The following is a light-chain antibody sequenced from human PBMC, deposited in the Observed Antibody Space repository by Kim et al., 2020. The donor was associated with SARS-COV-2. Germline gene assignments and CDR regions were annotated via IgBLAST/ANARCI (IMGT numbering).Light chain of an antibody. J-gene: IGKJ1*01. CDR2: GAS. CDR3: QQYDDWPPWT. V-gene: IGKV3-15*01. CDR1: QSVGSN. Sequence: SPGEIAPLSCRASQSVGSNVAWYQQKPGQAPRLLIYGASTRATDIPARFSGSGSGTEFTLIISSLQSEDLADYFCQQYDDWPPWTFGQGTKVDIK.